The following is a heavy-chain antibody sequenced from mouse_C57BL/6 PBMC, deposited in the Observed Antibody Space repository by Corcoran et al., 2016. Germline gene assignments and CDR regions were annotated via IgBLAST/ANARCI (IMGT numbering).Heavy chain of an antibody. D-gene: IGHD1-1*01. V-gene: IGHV9-3*01. CDR3: AEGYGNYYAMDY. Sequence: QIQLVQSGPELKKPGETVKISCKASGYTFTTYGMSWVKQAPGKGLKWMGWINTYSGVPTYADDFKGRFAFSLETSASTAYLQINNLKNEDTATYFCAEGYGNYYAMDYWGQATSVTVSS. J-gene: IGHJ4*01. CDR1: GYTFTTYG. CDR2: INTYSGVP.